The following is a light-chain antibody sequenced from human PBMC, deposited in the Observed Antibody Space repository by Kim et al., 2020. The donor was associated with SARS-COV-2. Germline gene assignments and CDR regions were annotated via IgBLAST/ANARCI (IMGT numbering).Light chain of an antibody. Sequence: GQSITISCTGTTSDVGGYNLVSWYQLHPGKAPKFMIYEVSKRPSGVSNRFSGSKSGNTASLTISGLQAEDEADYYCCSYAAGSSVVFGGGTQLTVL. CDR1: TSDVGGYNL. CDR2: EVS. CDR3: CSYAAGSSVV. V-gene: IGLV2-23*02. J-gene: IGLJ2*01.